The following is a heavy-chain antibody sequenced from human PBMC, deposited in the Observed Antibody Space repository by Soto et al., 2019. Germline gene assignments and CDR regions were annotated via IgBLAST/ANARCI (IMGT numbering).Heavy chain of an antibody. J-gene: IGHJ6*02. CDR2: ICNSGKGK. CDR1: GLTFSTYS. Sequence: QVQVVESGGGVVQPGKSLRLSCEASGLTFSTYSFYWVRQAPGKSLEWVAFICNSGKGKLYADSVKGRFTISGHNSRNTIYLDRANLRAEDTAVYYCATDDTYLAQIPYGMGVWGQGTSVIVS. V-gene: IGHV3-33*01. CDR3: ATDDTYLAQIPYGMGV. D-gene: IGHD3-3*02.